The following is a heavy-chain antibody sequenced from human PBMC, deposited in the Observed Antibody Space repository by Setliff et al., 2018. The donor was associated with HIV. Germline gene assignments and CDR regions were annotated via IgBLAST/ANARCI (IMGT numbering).Heavy chain of an antibody. CDR2: IYSSGST. V-gene: IGHV4-59*06. D-gene: IGHD3-3*01. Sequence: SETLSLTCTVSGGSISSYYWSWIRQHPGKGLEWVGYIYSSGSTYYNPSLKSRVSISLDTSKNQFSLNLSSVTAADSAVFYCARVPRITTLRNAFDIWGQGTMVT. CDR1: GGSISSYY. CDR3: ARVPRITTLRNAFDI. J-gene: IGHJ3*02.